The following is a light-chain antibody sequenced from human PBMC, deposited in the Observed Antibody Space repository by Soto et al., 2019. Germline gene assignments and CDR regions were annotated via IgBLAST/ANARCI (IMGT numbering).Light chain of an antibody. J-gene: IGLJ1*01. CDR3: SSYTSSSTLDYV. CDR1: SSDVGGYNY. Sequence: QSVLTQPASVSGSPGQSITISCTGTSSDVGGYNYVSWYQQHPGKAPKLMIYEVSNRPSGVSNRFSGSKSGNTPSLTISGLQAEDEADYYCSSYTSSSTLDYVFGTGTKLTVL. CDR2: EVS. V-gene: IGLV2-14*01.